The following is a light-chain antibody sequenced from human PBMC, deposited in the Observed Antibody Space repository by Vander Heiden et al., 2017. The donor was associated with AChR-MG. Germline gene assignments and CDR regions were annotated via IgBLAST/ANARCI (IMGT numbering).Light chain of an antibody. J-gene: IGKJ4*01. CDR1: QSVSSY. CDR3: QQRSNWPLT. Sequence: IVLTHSPATLPLSPGERATLSCRASQSVSSYLAWYQQKPGQAPRLLIYDASNRATGIPARFSGSGSGTDFTLTISSLEPEDFAVYYCQQRSNWPLTFGGGTKVEIK. CDR2: DAS. V-gene: IGKV3-11*01.